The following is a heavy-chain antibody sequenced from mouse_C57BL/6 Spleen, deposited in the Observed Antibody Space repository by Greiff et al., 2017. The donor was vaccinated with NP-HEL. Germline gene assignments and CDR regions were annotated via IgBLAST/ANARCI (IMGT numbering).Heavy chain of an antibody. CDR1: GYTFTSYW. D-gene: IGHD1-1*01. J-gene: IGHJ2*01. V-gene: IGHV1-64*01. CDR3: ARIIYYGSYFDY. CDR2: IHPNSGST. Sequence: QVQLKQPGAELVKPGASVKLSCKASGYTFTSYWMHWVKQRPGQGLEWIGMIHPNSGSTNYNEKFKSKATLTVDKSSSTAYMQLSSLTSEDSAVYYCARIIYYGSYFDYWGQGTTLTVSS.